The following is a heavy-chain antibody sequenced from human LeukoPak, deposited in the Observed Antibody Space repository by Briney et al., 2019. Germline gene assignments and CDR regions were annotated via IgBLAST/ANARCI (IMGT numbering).Heavy chain of an antibody. CDR2: LSRDTTAI. Sequence: GGSLRLSCAASGFTFNIYSMNCVRQAPGKGLEWISYLSRDTTAIYYADSVKGRFTISRDNAKNSLYLQMNSLRAEDTAMYYCARSGWYDDFDYLGQGTLVTVSS. CDR1: GFTFNIYS. J-gene: IGHJ4*02. CDR3: ARSGWYDDFDY. D-gene: IGHD6-19*01. V-gene: IGHV3-48*01.